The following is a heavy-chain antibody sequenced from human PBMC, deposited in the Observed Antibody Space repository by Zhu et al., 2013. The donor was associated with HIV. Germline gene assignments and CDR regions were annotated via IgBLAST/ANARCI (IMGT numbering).Heavy chain of an antibody. J-gene: IGHJ4*02. V-gene: IGHV1-2*02. CDR2: INPKSGGT. Sequence: QVQLVQSGAEVKKPGASVKVSCKASGYTFTSYDINWVRQAPGQGLEWMAWINPKSGGTNYAQKFQGRVAATRDTAITTAYMELSRLRSDDTAVYYCATVPTYYYDSIGPFEYWGPGTLVTVSS. CDR3: ATVPTYYYDSIGPFEY. D-gene: IGHD3-22*01. CDR1: GYTFTSYD.